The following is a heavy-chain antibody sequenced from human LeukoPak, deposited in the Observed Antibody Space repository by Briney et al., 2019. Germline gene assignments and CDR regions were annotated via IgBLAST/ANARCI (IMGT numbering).Heavy chain of an antibody. V-gene: IGHV4-30-4*01. J-gene: IGHJ4*02. D-gene: IGHD3-22*01. Sequence: SETLSLTCTVSGGSISSGDYYWSWFRQPPGKGLEWIGYIYNSGTTYYNPSLRSRVTLSVDTSKNQFSLRLNSVAAADTAVYYCARKRYDDPYFFDYWGQGTLVTVSS. CDR1: GGSISSGDYY. CDR3: ARKRYDDPYFFDY. CDR2: IYNSGTT.